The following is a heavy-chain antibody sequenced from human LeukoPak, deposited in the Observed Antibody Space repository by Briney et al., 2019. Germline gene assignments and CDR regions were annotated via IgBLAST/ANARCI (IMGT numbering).Heavy chain of an antibody. CDR2: ISYDGSNK. D-gene: IGHD5-24*01. V-gene: IGHV3-30*04. J-gene: IGHJ3*02. Sequence: GGSLRLSCAASGFTLSSYAMHWVRQAPGKGLEWVAVISYDGSNKYYADSVKGRFTISRDNSKNTLYLQMNSLRAEDTAVYYCARDEMATIGGAFDIWGQGTMVTVSS. CDR3: ARDEMATIGGAFDI. CDR1: GFTLSSYA.